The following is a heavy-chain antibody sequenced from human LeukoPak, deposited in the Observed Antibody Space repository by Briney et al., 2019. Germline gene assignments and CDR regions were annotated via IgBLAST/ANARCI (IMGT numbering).Heavy chain of an antibody. CDR2: ISGSGGST. CDR3: AKDGGVWFGESNDY. D-gene: IGHD3-10*01. Sequence: GGSLRLSCAASGITFSSYGMSWVRQAPGKGLEWVSAISGSGGSTYYADSVKGRFTISRDNSKNTLYLQMNSLRVEDTAVYYCAKDGGVWFGESNDYWGQGALVTVSS. CDR1: GITFSSYG. J-gene: IGHJ4*02. V-gene: IGHV3-23*01.